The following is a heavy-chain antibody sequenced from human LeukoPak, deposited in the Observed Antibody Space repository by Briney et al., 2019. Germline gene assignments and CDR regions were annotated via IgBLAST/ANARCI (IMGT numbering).Heavy chain of an antibody. CDR1: GGPISSSSYY. Sequence: SETLSLTCTVSGGPISSSSYYWGWIRQPPGKGLEWIGSIYYSGSTYYNPSLKSRVTISVDTSKNQFSLKLSSVTAADTAVYYCAGSVVTMVRGVILPPDYWGQGTLVTVSS. J-gene: IGHJ4*02. CDR2: IYYSGST. D-gene: IGHD3-10*01. V-gene: IGHV4-39*07. CDR3: AGSVVTMVRGVILPPDY.